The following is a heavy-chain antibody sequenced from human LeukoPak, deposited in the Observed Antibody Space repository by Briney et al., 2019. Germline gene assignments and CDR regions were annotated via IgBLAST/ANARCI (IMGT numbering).Heavy chain of an antibody. Sequence: GGSLSLSCAASGFTFSTYVTHWIRQPPGKGLEGVSYISSSGSTIYYADSVKGRFTISRNNAKNSLYLQMNSVRAEDTAVYYCERLDDYGSGSYPLDYWGQGTLVTVS. D-gene: IGHD3-10*01. CDR1: GFTFSTYV. J-gene: IGHJ4*02. V-gene: IGHV3-11*01. CDR2: ISSSGSTI. CDR3: ERLDDYGSGSYPLDY.